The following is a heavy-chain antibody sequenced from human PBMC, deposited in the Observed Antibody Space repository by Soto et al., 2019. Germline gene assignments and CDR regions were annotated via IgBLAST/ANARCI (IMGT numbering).Heavy chain of an antibody. V-gene: IGHV1-69*13. CDR2: IIPIFGTA. CDR3: ARAGECSGCSCYSGPEGMDV. CDR1: GGTFSSYA. Sequence: SVKVSCKASGGTFSSYAISWVRQAPGQGLEWMGGIIPIFGTANYAQKFQGRVTITADESTSTAYMELSSLRSEDTAVYYCARAGECSGCSCYSGPEGMDVWRQGTTVTVSS. D-gene: IGHD2-15*01. J-gene: IGHJ6*02.